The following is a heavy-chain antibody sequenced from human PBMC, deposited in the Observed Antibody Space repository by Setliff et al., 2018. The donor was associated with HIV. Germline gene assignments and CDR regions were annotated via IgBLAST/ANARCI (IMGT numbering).Heavy chain of an antibody. CDR1: GGSISGHY. CDR3: ARRGSGSYPALWLY. D-gene: IGHD1-26*01. Sequence: SETLSLTCSVSGGSISGHYGGWIRQPPGKGLEWIGYIYFTGSAGYNPSLKSRVSMSVDTSKNQFSLRVTSVTAADTAVYFCARRGSGSYPALWLYWGQGTLVTVSS. V-gene: IGHV4-59*11. J-gene: IGHJ4*02. CDR2: IYFTGSA.